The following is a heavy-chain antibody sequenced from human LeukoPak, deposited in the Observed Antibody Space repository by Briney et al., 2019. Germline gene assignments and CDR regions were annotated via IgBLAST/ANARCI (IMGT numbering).Heavy chain of an antibody. Sequence: VASVKVSCKASGGTFSSYAISWVRQAPGQGLEWMGGIIPIFGTANYAQKFQGRVTITADESTGTAYMELSSLRSEDTAVYYCARGPIVVVPNYYYGMDVWGQGTTVTVSS. CDR3: ARGPIVVVPNYYYGMDV. CDR1: GGTFSSYA. CDR2: IIPIFGTA. J-gene: IGHJ6*02. D-gene: IGHD2-2*01. V-gene: IGHV1-69*13.